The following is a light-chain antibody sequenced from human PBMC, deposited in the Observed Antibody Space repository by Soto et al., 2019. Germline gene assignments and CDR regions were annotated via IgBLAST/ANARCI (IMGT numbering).Light chain of an antibody. CDR3: AAWDDRVSGPL. CDR2: KNN. Sequence: QSVLTQPPSASGTPGQRVTISCSGSSSNIGSNPLYWYQQFPGSAPKVLIFKNNLRPSGVPDRFSGSKSGTSGSLDIIGLRSVDEADYYCAAWDDRVSGPLFGGGTKLTVL. CDR1: SSNIGSNP. J-gene: IGLJ3*02. V-gene: IGLV1-47*01.